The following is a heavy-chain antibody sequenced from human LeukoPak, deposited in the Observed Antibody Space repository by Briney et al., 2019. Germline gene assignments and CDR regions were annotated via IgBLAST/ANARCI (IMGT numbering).Heavy chain of an antibody. J-gene: IGHJ4*02. Sequence: QPGGSLRLSCAASGFTFSSHWMTWVRQAPGKGLEWVANMNQDGSQKYYVDSVKGRFTISRDNARNSLYLQMNSLRADDTAVYYCARDPRTALDYWGQGTLVTVSS. CDR2: MNQDGSQK. D-gene: IGHD4-17*01. CDR3: ARDPRTALDY. CDR1: GFTFSSHW. V-gene: IGHV3-7*01.